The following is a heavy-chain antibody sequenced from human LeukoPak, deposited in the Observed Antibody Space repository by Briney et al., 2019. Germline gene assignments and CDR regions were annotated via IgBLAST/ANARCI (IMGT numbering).Heavy chain of an antibody. Sequence: PGGSLRLSCAASGFTFSSYWMSWVRQAPGKGLEWVASIKQDGSEKYYVDSVKGRFTISRDNSKNSLYLQMSSLRAEDTAVDICARGSANRYHLYIDFWGQGTLVTVSS. CDR2: IKQDGSEK. CDR3: ARGSANRYHLYIDF. V-gene: IGHV3-7*01. D-gene: IGHD3-16*02. J-gene: IGHJ4*02. CDR1: GFTFSSYW.